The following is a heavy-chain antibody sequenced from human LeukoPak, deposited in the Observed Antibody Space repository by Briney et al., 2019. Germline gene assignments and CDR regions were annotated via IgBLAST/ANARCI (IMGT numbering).Heavy chain of an antibody. V-gene: IGHV1-2*02. CDR3: ARSPKRSVTDY. CDR1: GHTFGGYY. Sequence: ASVKVSCKAPGHTFGGYYVQWVRQAPGQGLEWMGWINPDSDGTYFAQRFQGRVTLTSDTSITTAYMELNRLTSDDTAVYYCARSPKRSVTDYWGQGTLVTVSS. J-gene: IGHJ4*02. CDR2: INPDSDGT. D-gene: IGHD2-8*01.